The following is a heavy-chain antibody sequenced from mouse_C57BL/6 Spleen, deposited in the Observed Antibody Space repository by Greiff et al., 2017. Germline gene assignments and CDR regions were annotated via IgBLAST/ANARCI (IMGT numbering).Heavy chain of an antibody. V-gene: IGHV1-7*01. CDR1: GYTFTSYW. CDR2: INPSSGYT. J-gene: IGHJ1*03. Sequence: VQLQQSGAELAKPGASVKLSCKASGYTFTSYWMHWVQQRPGQGLEWIGYINPSSGYTKYNQKFKDKATLTADKSSSTAYMQLSSLTYEDSAVYYCAKNPEAYYSNYEYFDVWGTGTTVTVSS. D-gene: IGHD2-5*01. CDR3: AKNPEAYYSNYEYFDV.